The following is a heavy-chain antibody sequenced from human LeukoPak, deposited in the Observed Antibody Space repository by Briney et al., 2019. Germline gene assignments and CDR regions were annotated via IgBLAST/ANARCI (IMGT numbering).Heavy chain of an antibody. CDR1: GASIRSHY. CDR2: VYNNGNT. V-gene: IGHV4-59*11. D-gene: IGHD4-11*01. Sequence: SETLSLTCSVSGASIRSHYWNWIRQPPGKGLEWIGFVYNNGNTYSNASPKSRVSMSLDTSRSQVSLKLTSMTSADTAVYYCARARDPSNSWYFDYWGQGILVTVSA. CDR3: ARARDPSNSWYFDY. J-gene: IGHJ4*02.